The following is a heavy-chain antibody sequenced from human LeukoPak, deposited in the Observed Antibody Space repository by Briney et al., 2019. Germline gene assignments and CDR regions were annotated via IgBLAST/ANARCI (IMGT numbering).Heavy chain of an antibody. CDR2: IYRSGSS. V-gene: IGHV4-59*01. D-gene: IGHD6-13*01. CDR1: GGSISEYY. J-gene: IGHJ4*02. CDR3: ARGSSSWYLLFNS. Sequence: SETLSLTCTVSGGSISEYYWSCGRHPPGRGLGYIGFIYRSGSSNYNPTLQSRVTISAATSKNQFSLKLSSVTAADTAVYYCARGSSSWYLLFNSWGQGTLVTVSS.